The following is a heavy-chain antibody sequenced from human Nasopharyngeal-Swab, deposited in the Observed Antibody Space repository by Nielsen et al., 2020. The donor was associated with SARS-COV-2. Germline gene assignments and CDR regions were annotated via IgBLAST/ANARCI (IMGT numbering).Heavy chain of an antibody. CDR1: GFTFSSYS. J-gene: IGHJ6*02. Sequence: GESLKISCAASGFTFSSYSMNWVRQAPGKGLEWVSSISSSSSYIYYADSVKGRFTISRDNAKNSLYLQMNSLRAEDTAVYYCARTIAAAGPYGMDVWGQGTTVTSP. D-gene: IGHD6-13*01. CDR3: ARTIAAAGPYGMDV. CDR2: ISSSSSYI. V-gene: IGHV3-21*01.